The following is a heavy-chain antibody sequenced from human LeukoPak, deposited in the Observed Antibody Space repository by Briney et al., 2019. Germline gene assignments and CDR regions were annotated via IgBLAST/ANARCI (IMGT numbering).Heavy chain of an antibody. Sequence: PGGSLRLSCAASGFTFSSYAMHWVRQAPVKGLEWVAVISYDGSNKYYADSVKGRFTISRDNSKNTLYLQMNSLRAEDTAVYYCANTATPYYYGMDVWGQGTTVTVSS. CDR3: ANTATPYYYGMDV. D-gene: IGHD5-18*01. CDR1: GFTFSSYA. CDR2: ISYDGSNK. J-gene: IGHJ6*02. V-gene: IGHV3-30-3*01.